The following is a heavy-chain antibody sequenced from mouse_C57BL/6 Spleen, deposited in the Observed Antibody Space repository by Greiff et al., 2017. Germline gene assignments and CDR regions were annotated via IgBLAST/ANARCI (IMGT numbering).Heavy chain of an antibody. CDR2: ISGGGGNT. CDR3: ARHEGSSYFDY. CDR1: GFTFSSYT. J-gene: IGHJ2*02. V-gene: IGHV5-9*01. Sequence: EVMLVESGGGLVKPGGSLKLSCAASGFTFSSYTMSWVRQTPEKRLEWVATISGGGGNTYYPDSVKGRFTISRDKAKNTLYLQMCSLRSEDTALYYCARHEGSSYFDYWGQGTSLTVSS. D-gene: IGHD1-1*01.